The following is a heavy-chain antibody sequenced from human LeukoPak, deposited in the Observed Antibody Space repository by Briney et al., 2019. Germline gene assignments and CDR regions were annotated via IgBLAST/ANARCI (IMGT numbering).Heavy chain of an antibody. CDR3: AKFMPLGSYSAFDI. CDR1: GFTFSSYA. CDR2: ISGSSSST. V-gene: IGHV3-23*01. D-gene: IGHD1-26*01. J-gene: IGHJ3*02. Sequence: GGSLRLSCAASGFTFSSYAMSWVRQAPGKGLEWVSRISGSSSSTYYADSVKGRFTISRDNSKNTLYLQMNSLRAEDTAVYYCAKFMPLGSYSAFDIWGQGTMVTVSS.